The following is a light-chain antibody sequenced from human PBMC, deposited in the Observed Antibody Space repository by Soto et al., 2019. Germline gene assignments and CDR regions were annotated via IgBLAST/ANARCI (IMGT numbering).Light chain of an antibody. CDR1: QSISGY. CDR2: TAF. V-gene: IGKV1-39*01. J-gene: IGKJ2*01. Sequence: EIPINQSPDYLSGALGEPFPLTFRASQSISGYLNWYQQKPGRAPNLLIYTAFSLQSGVPSRFSGSASGTDFTLTISRLQPEDFAPYYCLQNYFTTRTFGQG. CDR3: LQNYFTTRT.